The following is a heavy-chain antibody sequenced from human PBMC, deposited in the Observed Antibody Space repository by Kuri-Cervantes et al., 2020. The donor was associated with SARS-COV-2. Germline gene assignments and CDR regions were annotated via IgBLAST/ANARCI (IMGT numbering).Heavy chain of an antibody. D-gene: IGHD3-16*01. CDR3: ARMRGSYGGYYYYGMDV. CDR2: ISSSGSTI. CDR1: GFTFSDYY. Sequence: GESLKISCAASGFTFSDYYMSWIRQAPGKGLEWVSYISSSGSTIYYADSVKGRFTISRDNAKNSLYLQMNSLRAEDTAVYYCARMRGSYGGYYYYGMDVWGQGTTVTVSS. V-gene: IGHV3-11*01. J-gene: IGHJ6*02.